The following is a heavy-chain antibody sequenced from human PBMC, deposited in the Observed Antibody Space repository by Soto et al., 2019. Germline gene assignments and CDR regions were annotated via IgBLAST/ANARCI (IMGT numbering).Heavy chain of an antibody. CDR1: GYSFTSYW. J-gene: IGHJ6*03. D-gene: IGHD2-15*01. V-gene: IGHV5-51*01. Sequence: GESLKISCKGSGYSFTSYWIGWVRQMPGKGLEWMGIIYPGDSDTRYSPSFQGQVTISADKSISTAYLQRSSLKASDTAMYYCAGHLSCSGGSCSTGTYYYYMDVWGKGTTVTVSS. CDR3: AGHLSCSGGSCSTGTYYYYMDV. CDR2: IYPGDSDT.